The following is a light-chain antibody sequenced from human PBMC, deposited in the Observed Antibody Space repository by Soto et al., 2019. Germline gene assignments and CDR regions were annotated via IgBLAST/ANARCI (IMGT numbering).Light chain of an antibody. CDR1: QSIRSY. CDR2: AAS. J-gene: IGKJ2*01. CDR3: QQSYSTPYT. Sequence: DIQMTQSPSSLSASVGDRVTITCRASQSIRSYLNWYQLRPGKAPKLLIYAASSLQSGVPSTFSGSGSGTDFTLTISSLQPEDFATYYCQQSYSTPYTFGQGTNLEIK. V-gene: IGKV1-39*01.